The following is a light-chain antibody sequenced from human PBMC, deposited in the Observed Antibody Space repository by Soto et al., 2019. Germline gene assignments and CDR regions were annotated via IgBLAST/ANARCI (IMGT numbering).Light chain of an antibody. J-gene: IGKJ1*01. CDR3: QQYYSYPPWT. CDR1: QGISSY. CDR2: AAS. Sequence: AIRMTQSPSSFSASTGDRVTITCRASQGISSYLAWYQQKPGKAPKLLIYAASTLRSGVPSRFSGSGSGTDFTLTISCLQSEDFATYYCQQYYSYPPWTFGRGTKVEIK. V-gene: IGKV1-8*01.